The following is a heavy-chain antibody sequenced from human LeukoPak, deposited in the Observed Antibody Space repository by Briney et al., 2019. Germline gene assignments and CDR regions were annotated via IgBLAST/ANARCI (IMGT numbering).Heavy chain of an antibody. CDR3: ARVDTPGIAAAGVYYYYYGMDV. CDR2: INPSVGST. Sequence: PGRSLRLSCAASGYTFTSYYMHWVRQAPGQGLEWMGIINPSVGSTSYAQKFQGRVTMTRDTSTSTVYMELSSLRSEDTAVYYCARVDTPGIAAAGVYYYYYGMDVWGQGTTVTVSS. V-gene: IGHV1-46*01. D-gene: IGHD6-13*01. CDR1: GYTFTSYY. J-gene: IGHJ6*02.